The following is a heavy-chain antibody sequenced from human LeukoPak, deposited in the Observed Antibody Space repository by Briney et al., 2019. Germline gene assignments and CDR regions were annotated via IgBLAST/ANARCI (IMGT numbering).Heavy chain of an antibody. Sequence: GGSLRLSCAASGFTFDDYAMHWVRQAPGKGLEWVSTIGWNSGSIGYADSVKGRFTISRDNSRNTLYLQMNSLRAEDTAVYYCAKAITEYYYYMDVWGKGTTVTVSS. V-gene: IGHV3-9*01. CDR1: GFTFDDYA. D-gene: IGHD5-24*01. CDR2: IGWNSGSI. J-gene: IGHJ6*03. CDR3: AKAITEYYYYMDV.